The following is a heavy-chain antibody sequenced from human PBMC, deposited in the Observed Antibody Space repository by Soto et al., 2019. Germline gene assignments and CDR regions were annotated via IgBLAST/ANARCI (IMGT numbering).Heavy chain of an antibody. V-gene: IGHV3-23*01. D-gene: IGHD2-2*01. CDR3: AKDVCSSTSCSFDY. CDR2: ISGSGGST. Sequence: EVQLLESGGGLVQPGGSLRLSCAASGFTFSSYAMSWVRQAPGKGLEWVAAISGSGGSTYYADSVKGRFTISRDNSKNTQYLQMNRLRAEDTAVYYCAKDVCSSTSCSFDYWGQGTLVTVSS. CDR1: GFTFSSYA. J-gene: IGHJ4*02.